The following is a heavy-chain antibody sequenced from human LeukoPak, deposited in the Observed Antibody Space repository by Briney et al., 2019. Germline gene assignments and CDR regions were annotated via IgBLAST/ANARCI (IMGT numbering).Heavy chain of an antibody. CDR1: GGTFSSYA. J-gene: IGHJ4*02. CDR2: IIPIFGTA. V-gene: IGHV1-69*06. Sequence: SVKVSCNASGGTFSSYAINWVRQAPGQGLEWMGGIIPIFGTANYAQKFQGRVTITADKSTSTAYMELSSLRSEDTAVYYCAGGGYSSGWYVDWGQGTLVTVSS. D-gene: IGHD6-19*01. CDR3: AGGGYSSGWYVD.